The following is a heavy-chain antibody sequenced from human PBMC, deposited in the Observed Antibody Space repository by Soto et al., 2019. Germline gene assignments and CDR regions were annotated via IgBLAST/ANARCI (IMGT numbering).Heavy chain of an antibody. Sequence: QLQLQESGPGLVKPSETLSLTCTVSGGSISSSSYYWGWIRQPPGKGLEWIGSIYYSGSTYYNPSLKSRVTISVDTSKNQFSLKLSSVTAADTAVYYCATLLYRTYFDYWGQGTLVTVSS. D-gene: IGHD2-8*01. J-gene: IGHJ4*02. CDR3: ATLLYRTYFDY. CDR2: IYYSGST. V-gene: IGHV4-39*01. CDR1: GGSISSSSYY.